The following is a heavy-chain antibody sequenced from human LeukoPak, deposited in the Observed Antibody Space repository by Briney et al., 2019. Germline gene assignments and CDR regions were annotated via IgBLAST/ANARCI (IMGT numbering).Heavy chain of an antibody. Sequence: GGSLRLSCAASGFTFSSYAMSWVRQAPGKGLEWVSAISGSGGSTYYADSVKGRFTISRDNSKNTLYLQMNSLRAEDTAVYYCATPPPYYDSSADNWFDPWGQGTLVTVSS. CDR2: ISGSGGST. V-gene: IGHV3-23*01. J-gene: IGHJ5*02. D-gene: IGHD3-22*01. CDR1: GFTFSSYA. CDR3: ATPPPYYDSSADNWFDP.